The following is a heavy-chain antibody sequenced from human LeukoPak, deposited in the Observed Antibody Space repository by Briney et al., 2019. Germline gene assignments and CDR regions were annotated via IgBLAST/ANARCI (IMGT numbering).Heavy chain of an antibody. CDR3: AKDEGRRIAAAGTDY. CDR2: INPSSGST. Sequence: ASVKVSCKASGYTFTSYYMHWVRQAPGQRLEWMGIINPSSGSTTYAQRFQGRVTMTRDTSTSTVYMELSSLRSEDTAVYYCAKDEGRRIAAAGTDYWGQGTLVTVSS. CDR1: GYTFTSYY. D-gene: IGHD6-13*01. V-gene: IGHV1-46*01. J-gene: IGHJ4*02.